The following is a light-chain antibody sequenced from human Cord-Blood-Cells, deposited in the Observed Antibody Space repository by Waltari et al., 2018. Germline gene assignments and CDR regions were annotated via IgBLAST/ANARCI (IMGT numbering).Light chain of an antibody. J-gene: IGKJ3*01. Sequence: DIVMTQSPDSLAVSLGERVTINCKSSQSVLYSSNNKNYLAWYQQKPGQPPKLLIYWASTRETGVPDRFSVSVSGTDFTLIIRSLQAEDVAVYYCQQYYSTPLFAFGPGTKVDNK. CDR1: QSVLYSSNNKNY. CDR2: WAS. CDR3: QQYYSTPLFA. V-gene: IGKV4-1*01.